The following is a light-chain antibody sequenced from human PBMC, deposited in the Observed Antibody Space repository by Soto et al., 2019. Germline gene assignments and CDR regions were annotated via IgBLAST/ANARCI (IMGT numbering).Light chain of an antibody. CDR3: HQYDSWT. Sequence: IVLTQSPGTISLSPGERATLSCRASQSFNSIYLAWYQQKPGQAPRLLIYGASSRATGIPDRFSGSGSGTDFTLTISRLEPEDFAVYYCHQYDSWTFGQGTKVDIK. CDR1: QSFNSIY. CDR2: GAS. V-gene: IGKV3-20*01. J-gene: IGKJ1*01.